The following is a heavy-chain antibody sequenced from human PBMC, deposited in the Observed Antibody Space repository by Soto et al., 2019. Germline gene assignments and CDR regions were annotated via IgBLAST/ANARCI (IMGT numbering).Heavy chain of an antibody. Sequence: QVQLVQSGAEVKKPGASVKVSCKASGSTFSRYGIYWVRQAPGHRLECMGWINGGSGHTKYSQNFQGRISITRDTSASTAYMELSSLRSEDTAVYYCATDQAAMDYWGQGTLVTVSS. D-gene: IGHD2-2*03. CDR3: ATDQAAMDY. CDR1: GSTFSRYG. V-gene: IGHV1-3*01. J-gene: IGHJ4*02. CDR2: INGGSGHT.